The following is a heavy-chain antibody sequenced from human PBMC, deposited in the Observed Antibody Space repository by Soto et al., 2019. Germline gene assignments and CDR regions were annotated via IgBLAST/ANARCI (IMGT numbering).Heavy chain of an antibody. CDR1: GGAFSSYA. CDR3: ASRGYSGYEFDY. J-gene: IGHJ4*02. D-gene: IGHD5-12*01. CDR2: IIPIFGTA. V-gene: IGHV1-69*13. Sequence: SVKVSCKASGGAFSSYAISWVRQAPGQGLEWMGGIIPIFGTANYAQKFQGRVTITADESTSTAYMELSSLRSEDTAVYYCASRGYSGYEFDYWGQGTLVTVSS.